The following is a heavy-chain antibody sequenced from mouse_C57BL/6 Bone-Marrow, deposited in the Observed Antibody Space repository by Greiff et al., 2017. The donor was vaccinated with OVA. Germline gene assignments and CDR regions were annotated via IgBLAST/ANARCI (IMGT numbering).Heavy chain of an antibody. CDR2: IGPGSGST. D-gene: IGHD2-3*01. V-gene: IGHV1-77*01. CDR1: GYTFTDYY. Sequence: QVQLQQSGAELVKPGASVKISCKASGYTFTDYYINCVKQRPGQGLELIGKIGPGSGSTYYNEKFKGKATLTADKSSSTAYMQLSSLTSEDSAVYFCARFWLLWYFDVWGTGTTVTVSA. J-gene: IGHJ1*03. CDR3: ARFWLLWYFDV.